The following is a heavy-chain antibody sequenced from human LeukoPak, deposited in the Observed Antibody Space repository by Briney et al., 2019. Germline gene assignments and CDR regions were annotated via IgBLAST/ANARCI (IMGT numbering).Heavy chain of an antibody. CDR1: GFTFSSYS. D-gene: IGHD3-22*01. CDR2: ISGSGGST. CDR3: AKGPFDSSGYYSVSVISGSYSLDY. J-gene: IGHJ4*02. V-gene: IGHV3-23*01. Sequence: GGSLRLSCAASGFTFSSYSMNWVRQAPGKGLEWVSAISGSGGSTYYADSVKGRFSISRDNSKNTLYLQMNSLRAEDTAVYYCAKGPFDSSGYYSVSVISGSYSLDYWGQGALVTVSS.